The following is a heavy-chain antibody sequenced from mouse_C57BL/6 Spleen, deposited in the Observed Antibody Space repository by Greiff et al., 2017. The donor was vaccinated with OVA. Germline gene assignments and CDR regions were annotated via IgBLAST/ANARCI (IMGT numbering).Heavy chain of an antibody. CDR3: ARGTNRADAMDY. D-gene: IGHD3-3*01. CDR1: GYTFTSYW. Sequence: QVQLQQPGTDLVKPGASVKLSCTASGYTFTSYWMHWVKQRPGQGLEWIGNISPSNGGTNYNEKFKSKATLTVDKSSSTAYMQLSSLTSEDSAVYYCARGTNRADAMDYWGQGTSVTVSS. V-gene: IGHV1-53*01. CDR2: ISPSNGGT. J-gene: IGHJ4*01.